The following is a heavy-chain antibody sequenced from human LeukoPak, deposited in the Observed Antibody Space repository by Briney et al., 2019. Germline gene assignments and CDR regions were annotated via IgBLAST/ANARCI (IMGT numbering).Heavy chain of an antibody. CDR2: IXAYNGNT. Sequence: QGXEXXGXIXAYNGNTNYAQKLQGRVTMTTDTSKRTAYMEMRSLRSDDTAVYYCARDLWALGYCSSTSCSWGDAFDIWGQGTMVTVSS. D-gene: IGHD2-2*01. J-gene: IGHJ3*02. V-gene: IGHV1-18*01. CDR3: ARDLWALGYCSSTSCSWGDAFDI.